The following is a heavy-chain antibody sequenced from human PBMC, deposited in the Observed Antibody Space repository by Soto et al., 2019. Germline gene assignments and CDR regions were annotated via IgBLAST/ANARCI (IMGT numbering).Heavy chain of an antibody. CDR2: FHYTGNT. Sequence: QVQLQESGPGLVKPSETLSLTCTVSGDSISGYYWSWIRQPPGQGLEWIGYFHYTGNTNHNPSLKSRVTISVDTSKNQFSLKLSAVTAADTAVYYCARDRTSVNWYFDLWCRGTLVSVSS. J-gene: IGHJ2*01. D-gene: IGHD2-2*01. CDR1: GDSISGYY. CDR3: ARDRTSVNWYFDL. V-gene: IGHV4-59*01.